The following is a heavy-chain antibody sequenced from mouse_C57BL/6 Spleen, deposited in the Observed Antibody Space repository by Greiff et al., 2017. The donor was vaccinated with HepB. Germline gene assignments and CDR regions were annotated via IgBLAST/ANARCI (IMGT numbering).Heavy chain of an antibody. CDR3: ARWGSGYVAAY. CDR2: IDPSDSYT. Sequence: QVQLQQPGAELVKPGASVKLSCKASGYTFTSYWMQWVKQRPGQGLEWIGEIDPSDSYTNYNQKFKCKATLTVDTSPSTAYLQLSSLTSEDSAVYYCARWGSGYVAAYWGQGTLVTVSA. V-gene: IGHV1-50*01. D-gene: IGHD3-2*02. CDR1: GYTFTSYW. J-gene: IGHJ3*01.